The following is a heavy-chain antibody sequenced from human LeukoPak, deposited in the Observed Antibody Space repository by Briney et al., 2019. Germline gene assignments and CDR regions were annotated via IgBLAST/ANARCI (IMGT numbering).Heavy chain of an antibody. CDR3: ARQTGSGLFILP. D-gene: IGHD3/OR15-3a*01. Sequence: PSETLSLTCTVSGYSISSGYYWGWIRQPPGKGLEWIGSIYHSGSTYYNPSLKSRVTISVDTSKNQFSLKLSSVTAADTAVYYCARQTGSGLFILPGGQGTLVTVSS. V-gene: IGHV4-38-2*02. CDR2: IYHSGST. CDR1: GYSISSGYY. J-gene: IGHJ4*02.